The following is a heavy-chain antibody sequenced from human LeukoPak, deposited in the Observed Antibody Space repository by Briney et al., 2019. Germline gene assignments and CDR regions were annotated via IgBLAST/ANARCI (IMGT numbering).Heavy chain of an antibody. Sequence: SETLSLTCAVSGYSISSGYYWGWIRQPPGKGLEWIGSIYHSGSTYYNPSLKSRVTISVDTSKNQFSLKLSSVTAADTAVYYCARKLLRYFDWLPKPIDYWGQGTLVTVSS. CDR1: GYSISSGYY. D-gene: IGHD3-9*01. CDR2: IYHSGST. CDR3: ARKLLRYFDWLPKPIDY. V-gene: IGHV4-38-2*01. J-gene: IGHJ4*02.